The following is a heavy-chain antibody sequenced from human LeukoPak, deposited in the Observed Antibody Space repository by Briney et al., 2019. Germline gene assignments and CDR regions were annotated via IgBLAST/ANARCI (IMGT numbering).Heavy chain of an antibody. V-gene: IGHV3-7*04. CDR3: ARDGWRFGELSDY. Sequence: GGSLRLSCAASGFTFSNYWMSWVRQAPGKGLEWVANIKQDASEKYYVNSVRGRFTIFRDNAKNSLNLQMNSLRPEDTAVYYCARDGWRFGELSDYWGQGTLVTVSS. CDR2: IKQDASEK. D-gene: IGHD3-10*01. CDR1: GFTFSNYW. J-gene: IGHJ4*02.